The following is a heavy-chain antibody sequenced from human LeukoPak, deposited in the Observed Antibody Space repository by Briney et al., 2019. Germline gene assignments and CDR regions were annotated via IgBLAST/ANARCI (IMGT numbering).Heavy chain of an antibody. J-gene: IGHJ6*03. CDR1: GITFSTYS. Sequence: GGSLRLSCAASGITFSTYSMNWVRQAPGKGLEWVSYISSSSSTIYYADSVEGRFTISRDNAKNSLYLQMNSLRAEDTAVYYCARRIYYYYMDVWGKGTTVTVSS. D-gene: IGHD2-15*01. CDR3: ARRIYYYYMDV. CDR2: ISSSSSTI. V-gene: IGHV3-48*01.